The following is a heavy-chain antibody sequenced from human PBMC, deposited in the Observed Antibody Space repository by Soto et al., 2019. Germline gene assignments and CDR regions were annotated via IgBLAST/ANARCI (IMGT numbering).Heavy chain of an antibody. V-gene: IGHV4-34*01. Sequence: SETLSLTCAVYGGSFSGYYWSWIRQPPGKGLEWIGEINHSGSTNYNPSLKSRVTISVDTSKNQFSLKLSSVTAADTAVYYCARGVAARPPEWFDYWGQGTLVTVSS. J-gene: IGHJ4*02. CDR2: INHSGST. CDR1: GGSFSGYY. CDR3: ARGVAARPPEWFDY. D-gene: IGHD6-6*01.